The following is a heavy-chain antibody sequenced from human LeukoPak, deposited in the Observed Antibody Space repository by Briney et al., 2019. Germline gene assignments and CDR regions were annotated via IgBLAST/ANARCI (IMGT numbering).Heavy chain of an antibody. D-gene: IGHD4-17*01. CDR3: AREDYGDHYFDY. CDR1: GYTFTNYG. J-gene: IGHJ4*02. CDR2: ISAYTGNT. V-gene: IGHV1-18*01. Sequence: ASVKVSCKASGYTFTNYGISWVRQARGQGPEWMGWISAYTGNTNYAQKLQGRITMYTDTSTSTAYLELRSLRSDDTAVYYCAREDYGDHYFDYWGQGTLVTVSS.